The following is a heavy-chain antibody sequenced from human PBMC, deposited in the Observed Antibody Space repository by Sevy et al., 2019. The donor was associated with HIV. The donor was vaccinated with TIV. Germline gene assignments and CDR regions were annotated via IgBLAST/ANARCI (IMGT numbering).Heavy chain of an antibody. CDR2: INGRGSIA. J-gene: IGHJ5*01. Sequence: QLGGSLRLSCAASGFSFRDYAMSWVRQAPGKGLEWVSKINGRGSIAYYADSVKGRFTISRDNSENMLYLQMNSLRAEDTAVYYCAKDGDYISSWFDSWGQGTLVTVSS. V-gene: IGHV3-23*01. CDR3: AKDGDYISSWFDS. CDR1: GFSFRDYA. D-gene: IGHD4-17*01.